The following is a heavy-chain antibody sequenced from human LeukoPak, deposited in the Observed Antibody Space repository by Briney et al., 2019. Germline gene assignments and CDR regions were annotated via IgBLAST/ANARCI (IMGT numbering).Heavy chain of an antibody. CDR1: GYTFTGYY. V-gene: IGHV1-2*02. J-gene: IGHJ4*02. CDR3: ARVRDYGGIGEDY. CDR2: INPNSGGT. D-gene: IGHD3-16*01. Sequence: VASVKVSCKASGYTFTGYYMHWVRQAPGQGLEWMGWINPNSGGTNYAQKFQGRVTMTRDTSISTAYMELSRLRSDDTAVYYCARVRDYGGIGEDYWGQGTLVTVSS.